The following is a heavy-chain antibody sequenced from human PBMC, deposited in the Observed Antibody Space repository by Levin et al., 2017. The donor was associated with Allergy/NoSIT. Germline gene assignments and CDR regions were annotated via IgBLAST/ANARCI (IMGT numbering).Heavy chain of an antibody. CDR2: IGTSGDT. V-gene: IGHV3-13*01. J-gene: IGHJ5*02. CDR3: TRGPWFDP. CDR1: GFTFSRFD. Sequence: SCAASGFTFSRFDMHWVRQTVGKGLEWVSAIGTSGDTYYAGSVKGRFSISRDDGKNSLSLQMNSLRVGDTAVYYCTRGPWFDPWGQGTLVTVSS.